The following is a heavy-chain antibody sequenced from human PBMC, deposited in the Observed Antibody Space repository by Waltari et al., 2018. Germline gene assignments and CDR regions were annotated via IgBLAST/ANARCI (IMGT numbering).Heavy chain of an antibody. V-gene: IGHV4-39*01. J-gene: IGHJ4*02. CDR2: ISYSGAT. CDR3: ARDHFGDLFYYYFDP. Sequence: QLQLQESGPGLVKPSETLSLTYTVSGASIRRSVYFWAWIRQPPGKGPEWIGGISYSGATYYKPSLKSRITISIDTSNNQFYLKLTSVTAADTAVYYCARDHFGDLFYYYFDPWGQGTLVTVSS. D-gene: IGHD3-10*01. CDR1: GASIRRSVYF.